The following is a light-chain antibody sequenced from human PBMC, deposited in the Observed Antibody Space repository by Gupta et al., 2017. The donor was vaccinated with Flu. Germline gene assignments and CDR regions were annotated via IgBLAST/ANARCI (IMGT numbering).Light chain of an antibody. Sequence: SACRASQCLGDRDGNTFLCWFQQKTGQSPRRLIYKVSSRDSGVPARFNGSGSGTDFTLKISRVEAEDVEIYYCMQGTHWPPTFGGGTKVEIK. CDR1: QCLGDRDGNTF. CDR2: KVS. J-gene: IGKJ4*01. CDR3: MQGTHWPPT. V-gene: IGKV2-30*01.